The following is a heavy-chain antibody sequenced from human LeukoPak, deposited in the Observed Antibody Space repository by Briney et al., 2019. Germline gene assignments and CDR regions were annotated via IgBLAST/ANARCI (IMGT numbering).Heavy chain of an antibody. CDR1: GFTFSSYW. D-gene: IGHD2-15*01. CDR3: ARCPWSGGSCYWLDY. V-gene: IGHV3-53*01. Sequence: GGSLRLSCAASGFTFSSYWMHWVRQAPGKGLEWVSVIYSGGSTYYADSVKGRFTISRDNSKNTLYLQMNSLRAEDTAVYYCARCPWSGGSCYWLDYWGQGTLVTVSS. CDR2: IYSGGST. J-gene: IGHJ4*02.